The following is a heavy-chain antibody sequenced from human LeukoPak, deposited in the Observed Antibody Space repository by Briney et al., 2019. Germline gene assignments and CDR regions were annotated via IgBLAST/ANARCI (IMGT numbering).Heavy chain of an antibody. J-gene: IGHJ6*03. D-gene: IGHD3-22*01. CDR1: GFTFSSYW. CDR3: ARDLPDSSGYYYYYMDV. V-gene: IGHV3-7*01. CDR2: IKQDGSEK. Sequence: PGGSLRLSCAASGFTFSSYWMSWVRQAPGKGLEWVANIKQDGSEKYYVDSVKGRFTISRDNAKNSLYLQMNSLRAEDTAVYYCARDLPDSSGYYYYYMDVWGKGTTVTISS.